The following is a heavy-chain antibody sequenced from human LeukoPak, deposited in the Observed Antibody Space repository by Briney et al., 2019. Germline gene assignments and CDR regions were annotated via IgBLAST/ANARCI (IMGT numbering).Heavy chain of an antibody. CDR1: GFTFSSYA. D-gene: IGHD2-2*01. J-gene: IGHJ4*02. CDR2: FSGSGGST. CDR3: AKLQTAVVPAATLGFDS. Sequence: GGSLRLSCAASGFTFSSYAMSWVRQAPGKWLGWVSAFSGSGGSTYYATSVKGRFSVSRDNTKNTFHLQMNSLRAEDKAIYYCAKLQTAVVPAATLGFDSWGQGTLVTVSS. V-gene: IGHV3-23*01.